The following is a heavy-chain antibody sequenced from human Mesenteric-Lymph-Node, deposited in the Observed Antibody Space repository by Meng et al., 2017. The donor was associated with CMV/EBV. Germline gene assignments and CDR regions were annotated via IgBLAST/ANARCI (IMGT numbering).Heavy chain of an antibody. J-gene: IGHJ5*02. Sequence: SVKVSCKASGGTFSSYSISWVRQAPGQGLEWMGGIIPIPGIKNYAQKFQGRVTITADKSTSTAYMELSSLRSEDTAVYFCARAQYSSGWYNWFDPWGQGTLVTVSS. CDR2: IIPIPGIK. D-gene: IGHD6-19*01. V-gene: IGHV1-69*10. CDR3: ARAQYSSGWYNWFDP. CDR1: GGTFSSYS.